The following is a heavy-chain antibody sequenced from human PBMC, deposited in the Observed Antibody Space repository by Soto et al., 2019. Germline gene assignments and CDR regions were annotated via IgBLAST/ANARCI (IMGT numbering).Heavy chain of an antibody. D-gene: IGHD2-21*02. Sequence: SETLSLTCSVSGGSISSYYWSWIRQPAGKGLEWIGRIYTSGATHYNPSLESRVTMSVDTSKHQFSLKLSSVTAADTAVYYCARGPYCGGDCYFSVWGQGTLVTVSS. CDR1: GGSISSYY. J-gene: IGHJ4*02. V-gene: IGHV4-4*07. CDR2: IYTSGAT. CDR3: ARGPYCGGDCYFSV.